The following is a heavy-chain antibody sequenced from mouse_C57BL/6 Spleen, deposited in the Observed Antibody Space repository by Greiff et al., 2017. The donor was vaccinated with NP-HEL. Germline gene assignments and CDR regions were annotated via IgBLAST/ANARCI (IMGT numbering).Heavy chain of an antibody. Sequence: EVQLVESGGGLVKPGGSLKLSCAASGFTFSSYAMSWVRQTPEKRLEWVATISDGGSYTYYPDNVKGRFTISRDNAKNNLYLQMSHLKSEDTAMYYCARDNYSNYSWFAYWGQGTLVTVSA. V-gene: IGHV5-4*01. CDR2: ISDGGSYT. J-gene: IGHJ3*01. CDR3: ARDNYSNYSWFAY. D-gene: IGHD2-5*01. CDR1: GFTFSSYA.